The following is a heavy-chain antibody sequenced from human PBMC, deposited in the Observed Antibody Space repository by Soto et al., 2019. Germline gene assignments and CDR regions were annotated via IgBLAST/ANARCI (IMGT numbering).Heavy chain of an antibody. CDR3: ARVGAVTIFYYYYYYMDV. D-gene: IGHD4-4*01. Sequence: SETLSLTCTVSGGSISSYYWSWIRQPPGKGLEWIGEINYSGSTNYNPSLKSRVTISVDTSKNQFSLKLSSVTAADTAVYYCARVGAVTIFYYYYYYMDVWGKGTTVTVSS. CDR1: GGSISSYY. CDR2: INYSGST. V-gene: IGHV4-59*12. J-gene: IGHJ6*03.